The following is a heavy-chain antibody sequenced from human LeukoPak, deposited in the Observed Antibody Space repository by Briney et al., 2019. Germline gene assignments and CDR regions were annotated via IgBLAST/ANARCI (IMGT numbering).Heavy chain of an antibody. CDR2: IHYSGST. D-gene: IGHD3-3*01. CDR1: GGSISSYY. CDR3: ARRYDFWSGYYPRKNWFDP. J-gene: IGHJ5*02. V-gene: IGHV4-59*12. Sequence: PSETLSLTCTVSGGSISSYYWSWIRQPPGKGLEWIGYIHYSGSTNYNPSLKSRVTISVDTSKNQFSLKLSSVTAADTAVYYCARRYDFWSGYYPRKNWFDPWGQGTLVTVSS.